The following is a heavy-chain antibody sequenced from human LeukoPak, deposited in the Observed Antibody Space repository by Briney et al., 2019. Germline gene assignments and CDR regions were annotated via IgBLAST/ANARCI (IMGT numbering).Heavy chain of an antibody. CDR3: ARDFRAGMDV. CDR2: IYYSGST. J-gene: IGHJ6*04. Sequence: SETLSLTCTVSGGSVSSGSYYWSWIRQPPGKGLEWIGYIYYSGSTNYNPSLKSRVTISVDTSKNQFSLKLSSVTAADTAVYYCARDFRAGMDVWGKGTTVTVSS. CDR1: GGSVSSGSYY. V-gene: IGHV4-61*01.